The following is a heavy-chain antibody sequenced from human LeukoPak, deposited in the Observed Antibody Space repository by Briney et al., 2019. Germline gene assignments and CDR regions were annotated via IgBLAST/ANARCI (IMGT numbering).Heavy chain of an antibody. D-gene: IGHD2/OR15-2a*01. Sequence: SETLSLTCTVSGGSISSSSYYWGWIRQPPGKGLEWIGSIYYSGSTYYNPSLKSRVTISVDTSKNQFSLKLSSVTAADTAVYYCAREKYLTFDYWGQGTLVTVSS. V-gene: IGHV4-39*07. CDR1: GGSISSSSYY. CDR3: AREKYLTFDY. CDR2: IYYSGST. J-gene: IGHJ4*02.